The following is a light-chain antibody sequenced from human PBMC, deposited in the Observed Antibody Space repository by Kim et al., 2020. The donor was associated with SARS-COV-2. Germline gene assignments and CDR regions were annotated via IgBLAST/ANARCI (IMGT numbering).Light chain of an antibody. V-gene: IGLV3-1*01. J-gene: IGLJ2*01. CDR3: QAWDSTTVI. CDR2: YDN. CDR1: KLGDKH. Sequence: SYELTQPPSVSVSPGQTATITCSGDKLGDKHACWYQQKPGQSPVLVIYYDNKRPSGVRERFSGSTSGNTATLTISGAQSMDEADYYCQAWDSTTVIFGGGTTLTVL.